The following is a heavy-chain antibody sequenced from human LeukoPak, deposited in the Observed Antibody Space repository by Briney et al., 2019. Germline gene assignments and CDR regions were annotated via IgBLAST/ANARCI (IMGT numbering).Heavy chain of an antibody. D-gene: IGHD1-26*01. V-gene: IGHV3-30*04. Sequence: GGSLRLSCAASGFTFSSYAMHWVRQAPGKGLEWVAVISYDGSNKYYADSVKGRFTISRDNSKNTLYLQMNSLRAEDTAVYYCARDRWELDGYFDYWGQGTLVTVSS. CDR3: ARDRWELDGYFDY. CDR1: GFTFSSYA. CDR2: ISYDGSNK. J-gene: IGHJ4*02.